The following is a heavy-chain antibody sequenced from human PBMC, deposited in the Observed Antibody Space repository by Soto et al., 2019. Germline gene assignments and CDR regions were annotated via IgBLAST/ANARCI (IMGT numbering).Heavy chain of an antibody. CDR3: AAGEYYDFWRTGMDV. Sequence: SVKVSCKASGFTFTSSAVQWVRQARGQRLEWIGWIVVGSGNTNYAQKFQERVTITRDMSTSTAYMELSSLRSEDTAVYYCAAGEYYDFWRTGMDVWGQGTTVTSP. CDR1: GFTFTSSA. CDR2: IVVGSGNT. D-gene: IGHD3-3*01. V-gene: IGHV1-58*01. J-gene: IGHJ6*02.